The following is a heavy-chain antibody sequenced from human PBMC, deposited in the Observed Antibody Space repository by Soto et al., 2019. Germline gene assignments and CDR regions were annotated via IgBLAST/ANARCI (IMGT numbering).Heavy chain of an antibody. CDR1: GFAFSNYW. CDR2: IKRDGSVT. D-gene: IGHD6-13*01. J-gene: IGHJ4*02. V-gene: IGHV3-74*03. Sequence: EVQLVESGGGLVQPGESLRLSWEASGFAFSNYWMHWVRRAPGKGLEWVSRIKRDGSVTQYAGFVKGRFSISRDNAKNTMYLQLNTLRVEDTAVDYCGKDVHDAAADNRGQGTLVTVSS. CDR3: GKDVHDAAADN.